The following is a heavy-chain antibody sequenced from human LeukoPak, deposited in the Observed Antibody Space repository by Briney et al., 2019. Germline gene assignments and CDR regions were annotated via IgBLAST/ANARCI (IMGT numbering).Heavy chain of an antibody. CDR3: ARTNYDYEGGMDV. J-gene: IGHJ6*02. Sequence: GESLKISCKGSGYSFTSYWIGWVRQMPGKGLERMGIIYPGDSDTRYSPSFQGQVTISADKSISTAYLQWSSLKASDTAMYYCARTNYDYEGGMDVWGQGTTVTVSS. V-gene: IGHV5-51*01. CDR2: IYPGDSDT. CDR1: GYSFTSYW. D-gene: IGHD3-16*01.